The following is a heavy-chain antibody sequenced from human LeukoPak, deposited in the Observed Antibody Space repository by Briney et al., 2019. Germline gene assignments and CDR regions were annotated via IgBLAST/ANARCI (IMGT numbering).Heavy chain of an antibody. CDR2: INPTGTGT. Sequence: ASVKVSCKASGYTFTSYGISWVRQAPGQGLEWIGLINPTGTGTLYAQKFQGRVTMTRDVSTSTDYMELSSLRSDDTAVYYCARDPYYHDNRGYRNNWCDPWGQGTLVTVSS. CDR3: ARDPYYHDNRGYRNNWCDP. J-gene: IGHJ5*02. CDR1: GYTFTSYG. D-gene: IGHD3-22*01. V-gene: IGHV1-46*01.